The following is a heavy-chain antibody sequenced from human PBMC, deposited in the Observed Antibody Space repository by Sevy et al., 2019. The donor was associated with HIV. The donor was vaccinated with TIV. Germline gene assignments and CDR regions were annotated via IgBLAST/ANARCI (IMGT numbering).Heavy chain of an antibody. CDR3: ARRIAAAGYYYYGMDV. D-gene: IGHD6-13*01. CDR2: INHSGST. J-gene: IGHJ6*02. CDR1: GGSFSGYY. Sequence: SETLSLTCAVYGGSFSGYYWSWIRQPPGKGLEWIGEINHSGSTNYNPSLKSRVTISVDTSKNQFSLKLSSVTAAATAVYYCARRIAAAGYYYYGMDVWGQGTTVTVSS. V-gene: IGHV4-34*01.